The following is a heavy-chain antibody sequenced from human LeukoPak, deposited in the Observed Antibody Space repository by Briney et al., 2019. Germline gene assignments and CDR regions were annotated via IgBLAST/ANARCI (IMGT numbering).Heavy chain of an antibody. D-gene: IGHD3-16*01. CDR2: VDPEDGET. CDR3: ATTQGDGPDY. V-gene: IGHV1-69-2*01. CDR1: GYTFTDYY. J-gene: IGHJ4*02. Sequence: ASVKVSCKPSGYTFTDYYIHWVQQAPGKGLDWMGRVDPEDGETLYAEKFQGRVSFITDSSTDTAYMELSTLRSEDTAVYYCATTQGDGPDYWSQGTLVTVSS.